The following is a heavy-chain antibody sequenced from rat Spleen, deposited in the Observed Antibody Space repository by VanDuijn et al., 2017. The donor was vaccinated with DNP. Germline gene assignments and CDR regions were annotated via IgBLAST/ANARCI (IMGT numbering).Heavy chain of an antibody. CDR3: ASLSSSPFDY. Sequence: EVQLVESGGGLVQPERSLKLSCAASGFTFSGYYMAWVRQAPTRGLEWVAYISYDGGFTYYGDSVKGRFTISRDNAKSTLYLQMNSLRSEDTATYYCASLSSSPFDYWGQGVMVTVSS. J-gene: IGHJ2*01. V-gene: IGHV5-22*01. CDR2: ISYDGGFT. D-gene: IGHD1-2*01. CDR1: GFTFSGYY.